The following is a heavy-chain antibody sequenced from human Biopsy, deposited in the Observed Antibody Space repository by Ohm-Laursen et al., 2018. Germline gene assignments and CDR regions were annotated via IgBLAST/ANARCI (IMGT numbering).Heavy chain of an antibody. J-gene: IGHJ4*02. D-gene: IGHD2-8*01. CDR1: GFTFSSYG. CDR2: IWYDGGNK. V-gene: IGHV3-33*06. Sequence: SLRLSCAASGFTFSSYGMHWVRQAPGKGLEREAAIWYDGGNKNYADSVKGRFTISRDNSKNTLYLQMNSLRGEDTAVYYCAKCMTGGSNYYFHHCGQGTLVTVSS. CDR3: AKCMTGGSNYYFHH.